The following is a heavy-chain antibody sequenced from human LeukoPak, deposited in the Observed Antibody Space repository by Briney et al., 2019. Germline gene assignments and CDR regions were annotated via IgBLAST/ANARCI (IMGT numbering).Heavy chain of an antibody. Sequence: PGGSLRLSCAASGFTFSSYWMSWVRQAPGKGLEWVANIKQDGSEKYYVDSVKGRFTISRDNAKNSLYLQMNSLRAEDTAVYYCAYSSGPPYFDYWGQGTLDTVSS. CDR2: IKQDGSEK. D-gene: IGHD6-19*01. J-gene: IGHJ4*02. CDR3: AYSSGPPYFDY. CDR1: GFTFSSYW. V-gene: IGHV3-7*01.